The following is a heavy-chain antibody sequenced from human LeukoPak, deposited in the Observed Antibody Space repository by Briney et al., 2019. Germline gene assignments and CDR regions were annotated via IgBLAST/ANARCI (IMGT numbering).Heavy chain of an antibody. J-gene: IGHJ4*02. Sequence: SETLSLTCAVYDGSLSGYYWGWIRQPPGKGLEWIGSIYYSGSTYYNPSLKSRVTISVDTSKNQFSLKLSSVTAADTAVYYCARGYSGYSRPKYYFDYWGQGTLVTVSS. V-gene: IGHV4-34*01. D-gene: IGHD6-13*01. CDR2: IYYSGST. CDR3: ARGYSGYSRPKYYFDY. CDR1: DGSLSGYY.